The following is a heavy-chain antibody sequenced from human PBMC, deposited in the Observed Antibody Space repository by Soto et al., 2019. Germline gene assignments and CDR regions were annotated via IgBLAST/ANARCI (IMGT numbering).Heavy chain of an antibody. J-gene: IGHJ3*02. CDR3: ARNGQWLVVGDAFDI. V-gene: IGHV3-30-3*01. CDR1: GFTFSSYA. Sequence: QVQLVESGGGVVQPGRSLRLSCAASGFTFSSYAMHWVRQAPGKGLEWVAVISYDGSNKYYADSVKGRFTISRDNSNNTLYLQMNSLRAEDTAVYYCARNGQWLVVGDAFDIWGQGTMVTVSS. D-gene: IGHD6-19*01. CDR2: ISYDGSNK.